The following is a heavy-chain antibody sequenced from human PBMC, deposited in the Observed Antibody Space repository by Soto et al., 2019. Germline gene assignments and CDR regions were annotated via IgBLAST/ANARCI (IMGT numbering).Heavy chain of an antibody. V-gene: IGHV1-69*13. CDR2: IIPIFGTA. CDR3: ARAFATPPQYYYYGMDV. Sequence: GASVKVSCKASGGTFSSYAISWVRQAPGQGFEWMGGIIPIFGTANYAQKFQGRVTITADESTSTAYMELSSLRSEDTAVYYCARAFATPPQYYYYGMDVWGQGTTVTVSS. D-gene: IGHD2-15*01. CDR1: GGTFSSYA. J-gene: IGHJ6*02.